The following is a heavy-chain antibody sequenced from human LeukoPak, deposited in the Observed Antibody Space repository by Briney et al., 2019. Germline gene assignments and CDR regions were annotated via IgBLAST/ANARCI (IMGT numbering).Heavy chain of an antibody. CDR1: GFTFSSYS. CDR2: ISSSSSYI. J-gene: IGHJ6*03. D-gene: IGHD3-10*01. Sequence: GGSLRLSCAASGFTFSSYSMNWVRQAPGKGLEWVSSISSSSSYIYYADSVKGRFTISRDNAKNSLYLQMNSLRAEDTAVYYCARHRKGYYYGSVNYYYMDVWGKGTTVTISS. CDR3: ARHRKGYYYGSVNYYYMDV. V-gene: IGHV3-21*01.